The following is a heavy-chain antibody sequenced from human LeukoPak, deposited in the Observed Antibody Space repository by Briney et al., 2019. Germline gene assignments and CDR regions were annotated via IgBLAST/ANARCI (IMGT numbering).Heavy chain of an antibody. CDR3: AREFDP. J-gene: IGHJ5*02. Sequence: PGGSLRLSCVAFELTFSNYAMSWVRQAPGKGLEWVSSISSSGIYIYHADSVKGRFTISRDNAKNSLYLQMNSLRAEDTAVYYCAREFDPWGQGTLVTVSS. CDR2: ISSSGIYI. V-gene: IGHV3-21*06. CDR1: ELTFSNYA.